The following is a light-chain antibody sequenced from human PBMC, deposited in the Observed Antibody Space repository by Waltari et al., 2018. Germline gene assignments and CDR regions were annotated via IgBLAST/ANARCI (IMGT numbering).Light chain of an antibody. CDR1: QSVSSSF. Sequence: EIVLTQSPGTLSLSPGERATLSCRASQSVSSSFLAWYQQKPGQAPRLLIYGGSSRATGVPDRFSGSGSGTDFTLTISRLEPEDFVVYYCQQYGSSPPYTFGLGTKLEIK. CDR3: QQYGSSPPYT. J-gene: IGKJ2*01. CDR2: GGS. V-gene: IGKV3-20*01.